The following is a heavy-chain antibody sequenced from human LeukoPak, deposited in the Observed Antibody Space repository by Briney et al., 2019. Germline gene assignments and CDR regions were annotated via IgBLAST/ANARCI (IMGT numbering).Heavy chain of an antibody. Sequence: QTGGSLRLSCAASAFTFSSYWMSWVRQTPGKGLEWVANIKHDGSEKYYVDSVKGRFTISRDNAKNSLFLQMDSLRAEDTAVYYCARGKATVPNYFDCWGQGTLVTVSS. CDR3: ARGKATVPNYFDC. CDR1: AFTFSSYW. D-gene: IGHD4-11*01. V-gene: IGHV3-7*04. J-gene: IGHJ4*02. CDR2: IKHDGSEK.